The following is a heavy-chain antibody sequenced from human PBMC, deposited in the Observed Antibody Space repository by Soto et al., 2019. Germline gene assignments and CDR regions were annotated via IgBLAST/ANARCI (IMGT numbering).Heavy chain of an antibody. D-gene: IGHD6-19*01. Sequence: PGGSLRLSCAASGFTFSIYAMHWVRQAPGKGLEWVAVISYDGSNKYYTDSVKGRFTISRDNSKNTLYLQMNSLRAEDTAVYYCARERGQWLRAFDIWGQGTMVTVS. CDR3: ARERGQWLRAFDI. CDR1: GFTFSIYA. CDR2: ISYDGSNK. J-gene: IGHJ3*02. V-gene: IGHV3-30-3*01.